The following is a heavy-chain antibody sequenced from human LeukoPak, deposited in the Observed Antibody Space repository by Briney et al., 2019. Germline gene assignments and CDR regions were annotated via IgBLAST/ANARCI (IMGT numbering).Heavy chain of an antibody. Sequence: ASVKVSCKASGYTFTSYDINWVRQATGQGLEWMGWMNPNSGNTGYAQKFQGRVTITRNTSISTAYMELSSLRSEDTAVYYCARSAQWPVVPAAMGGFYYYMDVWGKGTTVTISS. D-gene: IGHD2-2*01. CDR3: ARSAQWPVVPAAMGGFYYYMDV. CDR1: GYTFTSYD. V-gene: IGHV1-8*03. CDR2: MNPNSGNT. J-gene: IGHJ6*03.